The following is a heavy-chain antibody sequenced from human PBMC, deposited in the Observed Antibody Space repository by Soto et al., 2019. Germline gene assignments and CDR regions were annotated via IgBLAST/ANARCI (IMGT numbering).Heavy chain of an antibody. D-gene: IGHD2-21*01. CDR3: AKNSGLEGRNYYFHYMDV. J-gene: IGHJ6*03. Sequence: EVQLSESGGGLVQPGGSLRLSCAASGFTFSSYAMSWVRQAPGKGLEWVSAISGSGGSTYYADSVKGRFTISRDNSKNTLYLQMNSLRAEDTAVYYCAKNSGLEGRNYYFHYMDVWGKGTTVTVSS. V-gene: IGHV3-23*01. CDR2: ISGSGGST. CDR1: GFTFSSYA.